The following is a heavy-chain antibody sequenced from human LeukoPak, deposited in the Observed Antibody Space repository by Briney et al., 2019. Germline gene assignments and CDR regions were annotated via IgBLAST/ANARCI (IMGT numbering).Heavy chain of an antibody. Sequence: GGSLRPSCAASGFTFSSYAMSWVRQAPGKGLEWVSGISGSGGSTYYADSVKGRFTISRDNSKNTLYLQMNSLRAEDTAVYYCAKCSGGSCYSGLGYWGQGTLVTVSS. CDR1: GFTFSSYA. CDR3: AKCSGGSCYSGLGY. V-gene: IGHV3-23*01. CDR2: ISGSGGST. D-gene: IGHD2-15*01. J-gene: IGHJ4*02.